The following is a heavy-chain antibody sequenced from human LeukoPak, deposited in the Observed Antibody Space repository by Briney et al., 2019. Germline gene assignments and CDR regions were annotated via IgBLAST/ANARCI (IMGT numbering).Heavy chain of an antibody. D-gene: IGHD1-26*01. CDR2: VSSSGSTI. CDR3: AREQWELLLVYYYYMDV. CDR1: GFTFSSYE. Sequence: GGSLRLSCAASGFTFSSYEMNWVRQAPGKGLEWVSYVSSSGSTIYYADSVKGRFTISRDNAKNSLYLQMNSLRAEDTAVYYCAREQWELLLVYYYYMDVWGKGTTVTISS. V-gene: IGHV3-48*03. J-gene: IGHJ6*03.